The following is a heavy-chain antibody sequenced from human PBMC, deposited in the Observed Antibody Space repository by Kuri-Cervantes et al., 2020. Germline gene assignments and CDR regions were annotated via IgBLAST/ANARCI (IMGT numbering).Heavy chain of an antibody. CDR1: GFTFSSYA. V-gene: IGHV3-21*01. D-gene: IGHD6-19*01. J-gene: IGHJ4*02. CDR2: ISSSSSYI. Sequence: GGSLRLSCAASGFTFSSYAMSWVRQAPGKGLEWVSSISSSSSYIYYADSVKGRFTISRDNAKNSLYLQMNSLRAEDTAVYYCARVREQWLWGSYYFDYWGQGTLVTVSS. CDR3: ARVREQWLWGSYYFDY.